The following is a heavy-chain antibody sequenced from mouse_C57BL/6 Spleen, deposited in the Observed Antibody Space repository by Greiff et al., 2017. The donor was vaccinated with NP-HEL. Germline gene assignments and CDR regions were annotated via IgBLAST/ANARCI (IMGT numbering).Heavy chain of an antibody. J-gene: IGHJ2*01. D-gene: IGHD3-1*01. Sequence: VQLQQSGPVLVKPGASVKMSCKASGYTFTDYYMNWVKQSHGKSLEWIGVINPYNGGTSYNQKFKGKATLTVDKSSSTAYMELNSLTSEDSAVYYCARSNRDCFDYWGQGTTLTVSS. V-gene: IGHV1-19*01. CDR2: INPYNGGT. CDR1: GYTFTDYY. CDR3: ARSNRDCFDY.